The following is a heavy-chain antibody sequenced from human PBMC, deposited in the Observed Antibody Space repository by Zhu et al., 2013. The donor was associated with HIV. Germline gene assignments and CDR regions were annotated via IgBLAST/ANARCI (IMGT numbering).Heavy chain of an antibody. Sequence: VQLVQSGAEVKKPGASVKVSCKASGYTFTSYYMHWVRQAPGQGLEWMGIINPSGGSTSYAQKFQGRVTMTRDTSTSTVYMELSSLRSEDTAVYYCARGRGPWWVRRYYYYGMDVWGQGTTVTVSS. CDR2: INPSGGST. V-gene: IGHV1-46*01. J-gene: IGHJ6*02. D-gene: IGHD2-15*01. CDR3: ARGRGPWWVRRYYYYGMDV. CDR1: GYTFTSYY.